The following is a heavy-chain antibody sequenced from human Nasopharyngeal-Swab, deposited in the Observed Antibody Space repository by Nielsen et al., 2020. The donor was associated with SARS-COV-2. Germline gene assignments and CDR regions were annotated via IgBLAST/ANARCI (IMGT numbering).Heavy chain of an antibody. CDR3: ARVRDYYDSSGYDTWDVFAL. CDR1: GFTFTNYW. D-gene: IGHD3-22*01. Sequence: GESPKISCAVSGFTFTNYWMHWVRRTPGKGLVWVSRINIDGSRTGYADSVKGRFTISRDNAKNTLFLQMNSLRAEDTAVYYCARVRDYYDSSGYDTWDVFALWGQGTMVTVSS. V-gene: IGHV3-74*01. CDR2: INIDGSRT. J-gene: IGHJ3*01.